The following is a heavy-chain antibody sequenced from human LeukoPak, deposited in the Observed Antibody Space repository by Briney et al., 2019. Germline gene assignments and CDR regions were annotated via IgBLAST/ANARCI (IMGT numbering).Heavy chain of an antibody. D-gene: IGHD7-27*01. Sequence: GGSLRLSCAASGFTFTSYSMNWVRQAPGKGLEWISYISGSGLPICSADSVQGRFTISRDNAKNSLYLQMNSLRAEDTAVYYCVGDLNWASDSWGQGTLVTVSS. CDR2: ISGSGLPI. CDR1: GFTFTSYS. CDR3: VGDLNWASDS. V-gene: IGHV3-48*01. J-gene: IGHJ4*02.